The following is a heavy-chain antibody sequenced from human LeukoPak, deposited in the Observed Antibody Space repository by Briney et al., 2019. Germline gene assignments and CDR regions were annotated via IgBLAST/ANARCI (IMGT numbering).Heavy chain of an antibody. Sequence: GGSLRLSCAASGFTFSSYSMNWVRQAPGKGLEWVSYISSSGSTIYYADSVKGRFTISRDNAKNSLYLQMNSLRAEDTAVYYCARPISGNYYYYYGMDVWGQGTTVTVSS. CDR1: GFTFSSYS. D-gene: IGHD1-14*01. V-gene: IGHV3-48*04. CDR3: ARPISGNYYYYYGMDV. J-gene: IGHJ6*02. CDR2: ISSSGSTI.